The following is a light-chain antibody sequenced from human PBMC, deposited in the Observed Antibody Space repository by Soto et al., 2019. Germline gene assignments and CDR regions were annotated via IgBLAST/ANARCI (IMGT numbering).Light chain of an antibody. J-gene: IGKJ2*01. V-gene: IGKV1-33*01. CDR1: QDISNY. CDR3: QQYDNLPLT. Sequence: DIQMTQSPSSLSASVGDRVTITCQASQDISNYLNWYQQKPGKAPKLLIYDASNLEKGVTSMFRGNGFGTDFTITIIRLQPEEIATYYCQQYDNLPLTFGQGNMRASK. CDR2: DAS.